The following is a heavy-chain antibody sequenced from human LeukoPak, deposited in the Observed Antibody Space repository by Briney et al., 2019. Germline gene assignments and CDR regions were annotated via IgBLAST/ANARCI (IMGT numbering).Heavy chain of an antibody. V-gene: IGHV3-43*02. J-gene: IGHJ4*02. CDR1: GFTFGGYA. CDR3: AKDLTQLYLAFDY. CDR2: ISDDGSRT. D-gene: IGHD1-1*01. Sequence: GGSLRLSCAASGFTFGGYAMHWVRHPPGKGLEWVSLISDDGSRTYYADSVKGRFTISRDNSKNSLYLQMNSLRTEDTALYYCAKDLTQLYLAFDYWGQGTLVTVSS.